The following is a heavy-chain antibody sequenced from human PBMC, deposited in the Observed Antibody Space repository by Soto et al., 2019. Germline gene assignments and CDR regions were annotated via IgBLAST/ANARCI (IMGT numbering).Heavy chain of an antibody. Sequence: SETLSLTCTVSGGSISSGGYYWSWIRQHPGKGLEWIGYIYYSGSTYYNPSLKSRVTISVDTSKNQFSLKLSSVTAADTAVYYCARGGYCTNVVWHEVFDYWGQGTLVTVSS. J-gene: IGHJ4*02. CDR3: ARGGYCTNVVWHEVFDY. V-gene: IGHV4-31*03. CDR1: GGSISSGGYY. CDR2: IYYSGST. D-gene: IGHD2-8*01.